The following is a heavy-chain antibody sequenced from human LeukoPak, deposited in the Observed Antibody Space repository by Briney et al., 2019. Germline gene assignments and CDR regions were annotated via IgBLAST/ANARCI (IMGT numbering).Heavy chain of an antibody. CDR1: GYTFTGYY. CDR3: ARDRQEDYDILTGYYNVLVYDY. J-gene: IGHJ4*02. V-gene: IGHV1-2*02. CDR2: INPNSGGT. Sequence: ASVKVSCTASGYTFTGYYMHWVRQAPGQGLEWMGWINPNSGGTNYAQKFQGRVTMTRDTSISTAYMELSRLRSDDTAVYYCARDRQEDYDILTGYYNVLVYDYWGQGTLVTVSS. D-gene: IGHD3-9*01.